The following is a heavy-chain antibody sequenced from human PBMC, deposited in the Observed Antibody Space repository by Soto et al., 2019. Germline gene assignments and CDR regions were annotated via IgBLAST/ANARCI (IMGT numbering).Heavy chain of an antibody. Sequence: PSETLSLTCAVSGDSISSSNWWSWVRQPPGKGLEWIGEIYHSGSTNYNPSLKSRVTISVDKSKNQFSLNLNSVTAADTAFYYCARSDTITTNTPFDYWGQGTLVTVSS. V-gene: IGHV4-4*02. D-gene: IGHD3-9*01. CDR3: ARSDTITTNTPFDY. CDR2: IYHSGST. J-gene: IGHJ4*02. CDR1: GDSISSSNW.